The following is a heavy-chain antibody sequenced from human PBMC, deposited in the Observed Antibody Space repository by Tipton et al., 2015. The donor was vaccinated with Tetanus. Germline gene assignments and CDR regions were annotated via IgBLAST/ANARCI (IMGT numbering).Heavy chain of an antibody. CDR3: ARGDFGDYAFYFAY. CDR1: GYTFTDYV. J-gene: IGHJ4*02. CDR2: ISTYSANT. Sequence: QSGPEVKKPGASVKVSCKASGYTFTDYVINWVRQAPGQGLEWIGRISTYSANTNYAQNLQGRLTMTTDTSTSTAYMELRSLRSDDTAVYYCARGDFGDYAFYFAYWGQGTLVTVSS. D-gene: IGHD4-17*01. V-gene: IGHV1-18*01.